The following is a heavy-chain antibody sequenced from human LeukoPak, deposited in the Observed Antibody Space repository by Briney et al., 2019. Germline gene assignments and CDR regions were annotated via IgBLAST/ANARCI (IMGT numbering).Heavy chain of an antibody. D-gene: IGHD3-22*01. CDR1: GYTFTSYG. CDR2: ISAYNGNT. CDR3: ARDGYYYDSSGYQY. J-gene: IGHJ4*02. V-gene: IGHV1-18*01. Sequence: ASVKVSCKASGYTFTSYGISWVRQAPGQGLEWMGWISAYNGNTNYAQKLQGRVTMTTDTSTSTANMELRSLRSDDTAVYYCARDGYYYDSSGYQYWGQGTLVTVSS.